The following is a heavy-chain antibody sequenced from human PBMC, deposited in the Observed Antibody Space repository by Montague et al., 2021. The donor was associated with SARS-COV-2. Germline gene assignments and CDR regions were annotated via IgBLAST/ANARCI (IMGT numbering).Heavy chain of an antibody. CDR2: MYYTGXT. Sequence: SETLSLTCTVSGASVASGNFYWSWIRQPGGKGLEWIGYMYYTGXTXYXXXXERRFTMPVDPSKNQFSLTLTSVTAADTAVYYCARSRANVPSRPGFDYWGQGALVTVSS. J-gene: IGHJ4*02. D-gene: IGHD6-6*01. V-gene: IGHV4-61*01. CDR1: GASVASGNFY. CDR3: ARSRANVPSRPGFDY.